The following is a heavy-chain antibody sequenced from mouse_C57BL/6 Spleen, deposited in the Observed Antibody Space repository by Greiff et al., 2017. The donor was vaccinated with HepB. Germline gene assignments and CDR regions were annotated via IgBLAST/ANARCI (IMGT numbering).Heavy chain of an antibody. D-gene: IGHD1-1*01. V-gene: IGHV5-17*01. CDR3: ASTTTVVARYFDV. CDR1: GFTFSYYG. CDR2: ISSGSGSI. J-gene: IGHJ1*03. Sequence: EVQRVESGGGLVKPGGSLKLSCAASGFTFSYYGMHWVRQAPEKGLEWVAYISSGSGSIYYADTVQGRFTISRDDAKNTLFLQMTKLRAEDTAMYYCASTTTVVARYFDVWGTGTTVTVSS.